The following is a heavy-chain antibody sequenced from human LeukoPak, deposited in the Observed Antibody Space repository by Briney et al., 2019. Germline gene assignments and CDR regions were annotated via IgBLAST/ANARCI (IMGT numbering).Heavy chain of an antibody. CDR3: ARAQTTVTTFVGY. Sequence: GGSLRLSCAASGFTFSSYSMNWVRQAPGKGLEWVSSISSSSSYIYYADSVKGRFTISRDNAKNSLYLQMNSLRAEDTAVYYCARAQTTVTTFVGYWGQGTLVTVSS. J-gene: IGHJ4*02. V-gene: IGHV3-21*01. CDR2: ISSSSSYI. D-gene: IGHD4-17*01. CDR1: GFTFSSYS.